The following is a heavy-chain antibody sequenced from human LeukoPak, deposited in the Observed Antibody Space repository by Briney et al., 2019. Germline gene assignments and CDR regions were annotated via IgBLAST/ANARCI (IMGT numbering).Heavy chain of an antibody. CDR1: GGSINNDY. Sequence: SETLSLTCTVSGGSINNDYWSWIRQPPGKGLEWLGYIKHNGYTNYNPSLKSRVTMSIDASKKQFSLKLSSVTAADTAVYYCARSKMLLREGFDYWGQGTLVTVSS. J-gene: IGHJ4*02. CDR2: IKHNGYT. CDR3: ARSKMLLREGFDY. V-gene: IGHV4-59*01. D-gene: IGHD3-16*01.